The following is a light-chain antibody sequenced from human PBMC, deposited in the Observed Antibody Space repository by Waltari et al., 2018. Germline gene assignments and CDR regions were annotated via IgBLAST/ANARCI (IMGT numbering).Light chain of an antibody. J-gene: IGLJ1*01. CDR3: SSYRSGSTYV. V-gene: IGLV2-14*01. CDR1: NSDIGGYNY. CDR2: EVI. Sequence: QSALTQPASVSGSPGQSITISCAGTNSDIGGYNYVSWYQHHPGEAPKLLIFEVINLPSGVSDRFSGSKSGNTASLTISGLQAEDEADYYCSSYRSGSTYVFGTGTKVTVL.